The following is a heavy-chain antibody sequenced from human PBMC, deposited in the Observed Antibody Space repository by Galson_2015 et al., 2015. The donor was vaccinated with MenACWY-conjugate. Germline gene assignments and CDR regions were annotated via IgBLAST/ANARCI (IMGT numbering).Heavy chain of an antibody. CDR3: ARVPRGKRDNLFDP. J-gene: IGHJ5*02. CDR2: ISAYNGNT. Sequence: SVKVSCKASGYTFTSYGISWVRQAPGQGLEWMGWISAYNGNTKYEQKFQGRVTMTTGTSTSTAYMELRSLRSDDTALYYCARVPRGKRDNLFDPWGQGTLVTVSS. CDR1: GYTFTSYG. D-gene: IGHD4-23*01. V-gene: IGHV1-18*01.